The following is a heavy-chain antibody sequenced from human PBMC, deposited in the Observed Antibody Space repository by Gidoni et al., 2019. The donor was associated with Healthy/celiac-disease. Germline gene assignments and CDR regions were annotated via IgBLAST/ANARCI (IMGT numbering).Heavy chain of an antibody. D-gene: IGHD3-9*01. CDR2: INHSGST. Sequence: QVQLQQWGAGLLKPSETLSLTCAVYGGSFSGYYWSWIRQPPGKGLEWIGEINHSGSTNYNPSLKSRVTISVDTSKNQFSLKLSSVTAADTAVYYCARILTGYYPRSYNWFDPWGQGTLVTVSS. CDR1: GGSFSGYY. J-gene: IGHJ5*02. CDR3: ARILTGYYPRSYNWFDP. V-gene: IGHV4-34*01.